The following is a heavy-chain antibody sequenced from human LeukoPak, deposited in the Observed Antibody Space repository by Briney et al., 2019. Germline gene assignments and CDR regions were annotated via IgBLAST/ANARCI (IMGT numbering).Heavy chain of an antibody. CDR2: VFTYNGDT. J-gene: IGHJ4*01. V-gene: IGHV1-18*01. Sequence: ASVSDLRKVSGGTFSSYAISWVRQAPGQGLEWMGWVFTYNGDTRYAQKLQGRATMTTDTSTSTVYMELRSLTSDDTGVYYCARGKERAPFEYWG. CDR3: ARGKERAPFEY. CDR1: GGTFSSYA. D-gene: IGHD1-1*01.